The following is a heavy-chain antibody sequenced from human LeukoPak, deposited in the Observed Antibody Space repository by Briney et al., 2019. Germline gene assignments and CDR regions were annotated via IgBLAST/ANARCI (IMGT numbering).Heavy chain of an antibody. V-gene: IGHV3-23*01. CDR2: ISGSGGST. CDR1: GFTFSSYW. CDR3: AKDRLMVRGICWFDP. J-gene: IGHJ5*02. D-gene: IGHD3-10*01. Sequence: GGSLRLSCAASGFTFSSYWMSWVRQAPGKGLEWVSAISGSGGSTYYADSVKGRFTISRDNSKNTLYLQMNSLRAEDTAVYYCAKDRLMVRGICWFDPWGQGTLVTVSS.